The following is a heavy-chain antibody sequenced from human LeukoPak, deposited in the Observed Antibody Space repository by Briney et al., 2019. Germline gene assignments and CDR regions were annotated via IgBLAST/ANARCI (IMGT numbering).Heavy chain of an antibody. CDR3: ARWPVIGTARYFDY. CDR1: GGSIGSEEY. J-gene: IGHJ4*02. CDR2: IYYSGIT. V-gene: IGHV4-4*02. D-gene: IGHD1-7*01. Sequence: PSETLSLTCTVSGGSIGSEEYWSWVRQPPGKGLEWIGEIYYSGITNYNPSLKGRVTISIDKPKNQFSLNLNSVTAADTAVYYCARWPVIGTARYFDYWGQGTLVTVSA.